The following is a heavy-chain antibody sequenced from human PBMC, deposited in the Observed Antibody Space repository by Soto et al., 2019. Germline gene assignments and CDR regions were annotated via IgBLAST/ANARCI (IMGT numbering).Heavy chain of an antibody. Sequence: QITLKESGPSLVKPTQTLTLTCTFSGFSLTTNGVGVGWIRQSPGEALEWLALIYWDDDKRYSPSLKSRLTITTDTTKNQVVLTMTTMDSVDTATYYCAYCGYYSSSWCPDYWGQGTLVTVSS. CDR2: IYWDDDK. CDR1: GFSLTTNGVG. V-gene: IGHV2-5*02. D-gene: IGHD6-13*01. CDR3: AYCGYYSSSWCPDY. J-gene: IGHJ4*02.